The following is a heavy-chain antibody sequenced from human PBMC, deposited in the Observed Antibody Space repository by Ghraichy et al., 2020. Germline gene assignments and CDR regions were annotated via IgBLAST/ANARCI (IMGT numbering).Heavy chain of an antibody. CDR2: ISGSGSDT. J-gene: IGHJ4*02. Sequence: GGSLRLSCEVSGSRFSDSHMSWIRQSPGKGLEWVSYISGSGSDTRYADSVKGRFTISRDNAKNSLYLQMNSLRAEDTAVYYCARSPHVDVWYWGGYWGQGTLVTVSS. V-gene: IGHV3-11*06. CDR1: GSRFSDSH. D-gene: IGHD2-8*02. CDR3: ARSPHVDVWYWGGY.